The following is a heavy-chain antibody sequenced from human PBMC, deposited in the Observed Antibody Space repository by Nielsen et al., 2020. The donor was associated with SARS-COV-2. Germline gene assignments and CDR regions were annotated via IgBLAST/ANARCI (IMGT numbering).Heavy chain of an antibody. CDR3: VVRGYYYYYYMDV. V-gene: IGHV3-64D*09. J-gene: IGHJ6*03. CDR2: ISSNGGST. D-gene: IGHD3-10*01. Sequence: GESLKISCSASGFTFSSYAMHWVRQAPGKGLEYVSAISSNGGSTYYADSVKGRFTISRDNSKNTLYLQMSSLRAEDTAVYYCVVRGYYYYYYMDVWGKGTTVTVSS. CDR1: GFTFSSYA.